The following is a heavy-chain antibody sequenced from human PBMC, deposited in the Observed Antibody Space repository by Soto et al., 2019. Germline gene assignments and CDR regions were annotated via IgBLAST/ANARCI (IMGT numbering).Heavy chain of an antibody. D-gene: IGHD4-4*01. V-gene: IGHV4-31*03. CDR2: IYYSGST. J-gene: IGHJ6*02. CDR3: ARDNHPEDDYSNRQVHYYYGMDV. CDR1: GGSISSGGYY. Sequence: SETLSLTCTVSGGSISSGGYYWSWIRQHPGKGLEWIGYIYYSGSTYYNPSLKSRVTISVDTSKNQFSLKLSSVTAADTAVYYCARDNHPEDDYSNRQVHYYYGMDVWGQGTTVTVSS.